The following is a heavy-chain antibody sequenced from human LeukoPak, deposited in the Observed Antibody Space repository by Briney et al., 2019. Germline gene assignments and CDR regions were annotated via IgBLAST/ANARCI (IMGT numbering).Heavy chain of an antibody. J-gene: IGHJ4*02. CDR1: GYTFTGYY. V-gene: IGHV1-2*02. CDR3: ARDTQYYYDSSGYPY. D-gene: IGHD3-22*01. Sequence: GASVKVSCKASGYTFTGYYIHWVRQAPGQGLEWMGWINPNSGGTNYAQKFQGRVTMTRDTSISTAYMELSRLRSDDTAVHYCARDTQYYYDSSGYPYWGQGTLVTVSS. CDR2: INPNSGGT.